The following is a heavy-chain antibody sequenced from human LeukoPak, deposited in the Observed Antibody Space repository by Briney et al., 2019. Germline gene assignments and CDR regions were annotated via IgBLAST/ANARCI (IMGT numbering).Heavy chain of an antibody. CDR3: ARVGPDDAFDI. CDR2: IYYSGST. V-gene: IGHV4-59*01. J-gene: IGHJ3*02. Sequence: SETLSLTCTVSGGSISSYYWSWIRQPPGKGLEWIGYIYYSGSTNYNPSLKSRVTISVDTSKNQFPLKLSSVTAADTAVYYCARVGPDDAFDIWGQGTMVTVSS. CDR1: GGSISSYY.